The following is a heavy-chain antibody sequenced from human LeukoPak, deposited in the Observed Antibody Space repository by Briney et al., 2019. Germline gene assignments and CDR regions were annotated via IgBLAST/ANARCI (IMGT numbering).Heavy chain of an antibody. Sequence: GGSLRLSCAASGFTFSSYAMSWVRQAPGKGLEWVSAISGSGGSTYYADSVKGRFTISRDNSKNTLYLQMNSLRAEDTAVYYCAKVYSSGWYQVNNWLDPWGQGTLVTVSS. CDR1: GFTFSSYA. D-gene: IGHD6-19*01. CDR3: AKVYSSGWYQVNNWLDP. V-gene: IGHV3-23*01. CDR2: ISGSGGST. J-gene: IGHJ5*02.